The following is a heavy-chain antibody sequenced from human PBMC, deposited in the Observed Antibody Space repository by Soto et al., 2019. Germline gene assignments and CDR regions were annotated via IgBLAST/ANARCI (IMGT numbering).Heavy chain of an antibody. V-gene: IGHV4-61*01. CDR1: GGSVSSGSYY. J-gene: IGHJ4*02. Sequence: PSETLSLTCTVSGGSVSSGSYYWSWIRQPPGKGLEWIGYIYYSGSTNYNPSLKSRVTISVDTSKNQFSLKLSSVTAADTAVYYCARVRITGTHGYYFDYWGQGTLVTV. CDR2: IYYSGST. CDR3: ARVRITGTHGYYFDY. D-gene: IGHD1-7*01.